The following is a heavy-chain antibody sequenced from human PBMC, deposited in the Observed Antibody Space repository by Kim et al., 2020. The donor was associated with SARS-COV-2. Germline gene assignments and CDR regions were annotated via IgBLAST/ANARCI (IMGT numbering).Heavy chain of an antibody. D-gene: IGHD2-21*01. V-gene: IGHV1-8*01. Sequence: YAQKFQGRVTMTRNTSISTAYMELSSLRSEDTAVYYCAREASCGGDCYDYWGQGTLVTVSS. CDR3: AREASCGGDCYDY. J-gene: IGHJ4*02.